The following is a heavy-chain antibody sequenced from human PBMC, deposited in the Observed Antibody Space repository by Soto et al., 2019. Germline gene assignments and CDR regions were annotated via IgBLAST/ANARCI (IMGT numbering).Heavy chain of an antibody. J-gene: IGHJ4*02. Sequence: GGSLRLSCATSGFSFNDYAMYWVRQAPGQGLEWVAIISSDGHHQFYLDNLRGRFTVSRDNSKNTLYLQMNSLRPEDTAVYYCSRGTYYPQSSGLHADYWGPGTVVTISS. CDR1: GFSFNDYA. V-gene: IGHV3-30*03. D-gene: IGHD3-22*01. CDR2: ISSDGHHQ. CDR3: SRGTYYPQSSGLHADY.